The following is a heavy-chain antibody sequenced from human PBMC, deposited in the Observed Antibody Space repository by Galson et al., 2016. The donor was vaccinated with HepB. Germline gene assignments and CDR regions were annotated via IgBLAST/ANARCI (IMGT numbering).Heavy chain of an antibody. D-gene: IGHD3-10*01. CDR1: GYTFTSHP. CDR2: IIPDNGAT. V-gene: IGHV1-3*01. CDR3: ASLIGGLYYGY. J-gene: IGHJ4*02. Sequence: SVTVSCKASGYTFTSHPIHWVRQPPGQSLEGMAWIIPDNGATKRSQKFQDSVTITRDTSATTVYMELSSLSSEDPDVYYCASLIGGLYYGYWGQGTLVTVSS.